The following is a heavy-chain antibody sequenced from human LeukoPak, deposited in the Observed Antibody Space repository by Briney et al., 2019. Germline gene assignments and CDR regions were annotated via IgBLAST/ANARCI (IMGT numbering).Heavy chain of an antibody. CDR3: ARGRYYGSGSKNWFDS. Sequence: ASVKVSCKTSGDTFSDYTVNWVRQGPGQGLEWMGRIIPNLGIATYAQKFQDRVTITADRSTSTAYMELSSLRSEDTAVYYCARGRYYGSGSKNWFDSWGQGTPVTVSS. J-gene: IGHJ5*01. V-gene: IGHV1-69*02. CDR2: IIPNLGIA. CDR1: GDTFSDYT. D-gene: IGHD3-10*01.